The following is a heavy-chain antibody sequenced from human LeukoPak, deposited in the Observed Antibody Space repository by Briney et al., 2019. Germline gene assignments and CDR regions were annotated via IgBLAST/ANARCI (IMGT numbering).Heavy chain of an antibody. V-gene: IGHV4-39*07. Sequence: PSETLSLTCTVSGGSISGSSSYWSWIRQPPGKGLEWIGEINHSGSTNYNPSLKSRVTISVDTSKNQFSLKLSSVTAADTAVYYCARVTMIVVVITTAWFDPWGQGTLVTVSS. D-gene: IGHD3-22*01. CDR2: INHSGST. CDR3: ARVTMIVVVITTAWFDP. CDR1: GGSISGSSSY. J-gene: IGHJ5*02.